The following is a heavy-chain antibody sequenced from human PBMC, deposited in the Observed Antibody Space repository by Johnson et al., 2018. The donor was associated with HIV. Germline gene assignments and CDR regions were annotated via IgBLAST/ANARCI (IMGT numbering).Heavy chain of an antibody. CDR2: IWYDGSNK. J-gene: IGHJ3*02. D-gene: IGHD1-26*01. V-gene: IGHV3-33*06. CDR1: GFTFSSYG. CDR3: AKGMGELLRIEAFDI. Sequence: QMQLVESGGGVVQPGRSLRLSCAASGFTFSSYGMHWVRQAPGKGLEWVAVIWYDGSNKYYADSVKGRFTISRDNSKNTLYLQMNSLRAEDTAVYYCAKGMGELLRIEAFDIWGQGTMVTVSS.